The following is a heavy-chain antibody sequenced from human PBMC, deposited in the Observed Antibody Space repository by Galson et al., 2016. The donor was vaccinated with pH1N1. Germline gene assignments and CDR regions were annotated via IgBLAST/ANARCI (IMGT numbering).Heavy chain of an antibody. Sequence: SETLSLTCIVSGGSISSYYWSWIRQPPGKGLEWIGYIYYSGSTNYNPSLKSRVTISVDTSKNQFSLKLSSVTAADTAVYYCARDREYNYCYYDHAFDIWGQGTMVTVSS. CDR3: ARDREYNYCYYDHAFDI. D-gene: IGHD5-18*01. CDR2: IYYSGST. CDR1: GGSISSYY. J-gene: IGHJ3*02. V-gene: IGHV4-59*01.